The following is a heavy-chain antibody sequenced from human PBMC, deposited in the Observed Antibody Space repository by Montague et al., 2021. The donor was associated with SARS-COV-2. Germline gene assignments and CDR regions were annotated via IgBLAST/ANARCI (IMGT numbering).Heavy chain of an antibody. CDR3: AREIRGVCVDY. CDR1: GFSLSTSGMC. V-gene: IGHV2-70*11. J-gene: IGHJ4*02. Sequence: PALVKPTQTLTLTCTFSGFSLSTSGMCVSWIRQPPGKALEWLARIDWDDDKYYSPSLKTRLTISKDTSKNQVVLTMTNMDPVDTATYYCAREIRGVCVDYWGQGTLVTVSS. CDR2: IDWDDDK.